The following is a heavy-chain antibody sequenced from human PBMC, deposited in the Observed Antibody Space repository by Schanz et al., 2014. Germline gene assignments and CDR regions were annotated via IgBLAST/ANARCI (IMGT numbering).Heavy chain of an antibody. J-gene: IGHJ6*02. V-gene: IGHV3-21*01. Sequence: EVQLVESGGGLVKPGGSPRLSCAASGFTFSSYSMNWVRQAPGKGLEWVSSISSSSSYIYYADSVKGRFTISRDNAKNSLYLKMNRLRAEDAAVYYCAREEGWGIAAAGPKHYYYGMDVWGQGTTVTVSS. CDR3: AREEGWGIAAAGPKHYYYGMDV. CDR1: GFTFSSYS. D-gene: IGHD6-13*01. CDR2: ISSSSSYI.